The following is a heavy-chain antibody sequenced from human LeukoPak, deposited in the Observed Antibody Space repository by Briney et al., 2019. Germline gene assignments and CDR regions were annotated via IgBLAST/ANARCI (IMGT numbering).Heavy chain of an antibody. V-gene: IGHV3-33*01. CDR2: IWYDGSNK. CDR3: ARDPVKTPQTGNFDY. J-gene: IGHJ4*02. D-gene: IGHD2-15*01. Sequence: GGSLRLSCAASGFTFSSYGMHWVRQAPGKGREGVAVIWYDGSNKYYADSVKGRFTISRDNSKNTLYLQMNSLRAEDTAVYYCARDPVKTPQTGNFDYWGQGTLVTVSS. CDR1: GFTFSSYG.